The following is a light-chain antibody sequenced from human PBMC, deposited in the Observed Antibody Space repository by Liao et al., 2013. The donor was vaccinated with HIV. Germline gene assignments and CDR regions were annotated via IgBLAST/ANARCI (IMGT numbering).Light chain of an antibody. CDR3: QVWGTSSDHWV. V-gene: IGLV3-21*04. Sequence: SYELTQPPSVSVAPGQTARINCGGDTIGSKSVHWYQQKPGQAPVLLIYYDRARPSGIPERFSGSNSANTATLTISRVEAGDEADYYCQVWGTSSDHWVFGGGTKLTVL. CDR1: TIGSKS. J-gene: IGLJ3*02. CDR2: YDR.